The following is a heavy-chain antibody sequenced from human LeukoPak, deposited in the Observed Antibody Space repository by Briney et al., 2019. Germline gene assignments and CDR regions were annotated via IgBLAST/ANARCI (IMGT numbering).Heavy chain of an antibody. CDR2: FSASSSTI. CDR3: TRDRSYGGYWADAFDF. V-gene: IGHV3-48*02. CDR1: GFTFSSYS. J-gene: IGHJ3*01. Sequence: GGSLRLSCAASGFTFSSYSMNWVRQAPGKGLQWVSYFSASSSTIYYADSVKGRFTISRDNAENSLYLQMNSLRDEDTAVYFCTRDRSYGGYWADAFDFWGQGTMVTVSS. D-gene: IGHD4-23*01.